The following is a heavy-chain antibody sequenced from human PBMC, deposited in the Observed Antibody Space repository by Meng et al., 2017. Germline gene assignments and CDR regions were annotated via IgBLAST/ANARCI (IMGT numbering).Heavy chain of an antibody. J-gene: IGHJ2*01. CDR2: IKQDGSEK. D-gene: IGHD3-10*01. V-gene: IGHV3-7*01. CDR3: AREGVIYWYFDL. Sequence: VPLVGSGGGLVQPGGSLRLSCAASGFTFSSEWMSWVRQAPGKGLEWVANIKQDGSEKYYVDSVKGRFTISRDNAKNSLYLQMNSLRAEDTAVYYCAREGVIYWYFDLWGRGTLVTVSS. CDR1: GFTFSSEW.